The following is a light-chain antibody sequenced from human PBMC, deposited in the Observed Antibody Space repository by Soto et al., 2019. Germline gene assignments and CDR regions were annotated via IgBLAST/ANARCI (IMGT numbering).Light chain of an antibody. V-gene: IGLV2-14*01. CDR1: SSDVGGYNY. CDR2: EVS. CDR3: SSYTSSSTLDVV. Sequence: QSALTQPASVSGSPGQSITISCTGTSSDVGGYNYVSWYQQHPGKAPKLMIYEVSNRPSGVSNRFSGSKSGNTASLTISGLQAEDEADYNCSSYTSSSTLDVVFGGGTKLTVL. J-gene: IGLJ2*01.